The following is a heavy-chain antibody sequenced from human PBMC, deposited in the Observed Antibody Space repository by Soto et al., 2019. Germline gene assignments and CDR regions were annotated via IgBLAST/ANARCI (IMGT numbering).Heavy chain of an antibody. Sequence: GGSLRLSCVASGVTFSSFAMSWVRQAPGKGLEWVSTISGSGGSTYYADSVKGRLTIARDNAKNTLSLHINSLGAEDTAVYYCAKAETYDFWSGLHFDYWGQGTLVTV. V-gene: IGHV3-23*01. D-gene: IGHD3-3*01. CDR2: ISGSGGST. CDR3: AKAETYDFWSGLHFDY. CDR1: GVTFSSFA. J-gene: IGHJ4*02.